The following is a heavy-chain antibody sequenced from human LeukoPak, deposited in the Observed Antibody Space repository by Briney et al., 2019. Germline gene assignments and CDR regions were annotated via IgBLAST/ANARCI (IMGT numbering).Heavy chain of an antibody. CDR2: IYYSGST. CDR1: GGSISSYY. J-gene: IGHJ6*02. CDR3: ARLYYYTSYYYYYGMDV. Sequence: SETLSLTCTVSGGSISSYYWSWIRQPPGKGLEWIGYIYYSGSTNYNPSLKGRVTISVDTFKNQFSLKLSSVTAADTAVYYCARLYYYTSYYYYYGMDVWGQGTTVTVSS. V-gene: IGHV4-59*08. D-gene: IGHD3-10*01.